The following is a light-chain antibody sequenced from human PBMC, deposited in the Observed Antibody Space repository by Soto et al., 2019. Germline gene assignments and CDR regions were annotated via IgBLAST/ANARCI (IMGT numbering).Light chain of an antibody. CDR2: DKS. Sequence: TQSPDTLSASPWERVSLSCRASQSVNHNLAWYQQKPGQAPRLLIFDKSSRAPGVPDRFSGSGSGTDFTHTISRLEPEDFAVYYCQQYGSSGTFGQGTKVDIK. J-gene: IGKJ1*01. CDR1: QSVNHN. CDR3: QQYGSSGT. V-gene: IGKV3-20*01.